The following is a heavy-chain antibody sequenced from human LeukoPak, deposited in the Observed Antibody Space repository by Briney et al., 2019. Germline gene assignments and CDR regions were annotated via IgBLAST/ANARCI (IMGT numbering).Heavy chain of an antibody. Sequence: PGGSLRLSCAASGFTFDDYAMHWVRQAPGKGLEWVSGISWNSGSIGYADSVKGRFTISRDNAKNSLYLQMNSLRAEDTAVYYCAKEPKHIVVVTAIRYWGQGTLVTVSS. D-gene: IGHD2-21*02. CDR1: GFTFDDYA. V-gene: IGHV3-9*01. J-gene: IGHJ4*02. CDR3: AKEPKHIVVVTAIRY. CDR2: ISWNSGSI.